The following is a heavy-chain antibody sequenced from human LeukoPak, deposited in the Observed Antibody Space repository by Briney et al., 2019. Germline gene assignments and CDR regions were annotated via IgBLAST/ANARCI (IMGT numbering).Heavy chain of an antibody. CDR3: ANYCSGGSCYYYYYGMDV. CDR1: GFTVSSNY. J-gene: IGHJ6*02. D-gene: IGHD2-15*01. CDR2: ISGSGGST. V-gene: IGHV3-23*01. Sequence: GGSLRLSCAASGFTVSSNYMTWVRQAPGKGLEWVSAISGSGGSTYYADSVKGRFTISRDNSKNTLYLQMSSLRAEDTAVYYCANYCSGGSCYYYYYGMDVWGQGTTVTVSS.